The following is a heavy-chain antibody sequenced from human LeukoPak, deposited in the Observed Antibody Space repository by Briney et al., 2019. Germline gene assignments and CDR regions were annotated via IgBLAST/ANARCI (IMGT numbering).Heavy chain of an antibody. CDR3: ARRASHRIAVAVRAAFDT. CDR2: INHSGST. V-gene: IGHV4-34*01. J-gene: IGHJ3*02. D-gene: IGHD6-19*01. Sequence: PSETLSLTCAVYGGSFSGYYWSWIRQPPGKGLEWIGEINHSGSTNYNPSLKSRVTISVDTSKNQFSLKLSSVTAADTAVYYCARRASHRIAVAVRAAFDTWGQGTMVTVSS. CDR1: GGSFSGYY.